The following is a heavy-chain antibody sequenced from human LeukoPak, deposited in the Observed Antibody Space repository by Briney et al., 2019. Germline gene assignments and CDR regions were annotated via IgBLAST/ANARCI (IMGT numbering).Heavy chain of an antibody. D-gene: IGHD1-26*01. J-gene: IGHJ4*02. CDR2: ISYDGSNK. CDR3: AKGGRSGGFPEGFDY. Sequence: GGSLRLSCAASGFTFSSYAMSWVRQAPGKGLEWVAVISYDGSNKYYADSVKGRFTISRDNSKNTLYLQMNSLRAEDTAVYYCAKGGRSGGFPEGFDYWGQGTLVTVSS. V-gene: IGHV3-30*18. CDR1: GFTFSSYA.